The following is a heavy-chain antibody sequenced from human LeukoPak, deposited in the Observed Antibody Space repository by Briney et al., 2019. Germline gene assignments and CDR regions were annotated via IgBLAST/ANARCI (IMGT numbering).Heavy chain of an antibody. CDR2: ISGSGGST. V-gene: IGHV3-23*01. J-gene: IGHJ4*02. CDR1: GFTFSSYA. Sequence: PGGSLRLSCAASGFTFSSYAMSWVRQAPGKGLEWVSAISGSGGSTYYADSVKGRFTISRDNSKNTLYLQMNSLRAEDTAVYYCTKSPIAARPTTAGYWGQGTLVTVSS. D-gene: IGHD6-6*01. CDR3: TKSPIAARPTTAGY.